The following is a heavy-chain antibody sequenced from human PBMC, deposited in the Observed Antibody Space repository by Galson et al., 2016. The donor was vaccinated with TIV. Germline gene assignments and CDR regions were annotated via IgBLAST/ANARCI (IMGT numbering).Heavy chain of an antibody. Sequence: ETLSLTCAVSGGSISGSNWWSWVRQSPGKGLEWIGEIYHSGSTNYNPSFKGRVTISVDKSKNQFSLKVNSVTAADTAVYYCARDRSASYGVSEEYSGMDVWGQGTLVTVSS. CDR2: IYHSGST. CDR3: ARDRSASYGVSEEYSGMDV. CDR1: GGSISGSNW. V-gene: IGHV4-4*02. J-gene: IGHJ6*02. D-gene: IGHD3-10*01.